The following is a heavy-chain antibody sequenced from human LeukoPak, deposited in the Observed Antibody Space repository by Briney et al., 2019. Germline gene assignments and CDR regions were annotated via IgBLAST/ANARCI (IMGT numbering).Heavy chain of an antibody. J-gene: IGHJ4*02. CDR1: GFTFSTYV. V-gene: IGHV3-23*01. CDR3: AKDLELGYFDY. Sequence: GGSLRLSCAASGFTFSTYVMNWVRQAPGKGLEWVSAISGSGGSTYYADSVKGRFTISRDNSKNTLYLQMNSLRAEDTAVYYCAKDLELGYFDYWGQGTLVTVSS. CDR2: ISGSGGST. D-gene: IGHD1-7*01.